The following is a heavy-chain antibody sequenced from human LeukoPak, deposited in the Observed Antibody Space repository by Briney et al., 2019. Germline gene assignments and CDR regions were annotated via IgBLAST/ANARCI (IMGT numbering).Heavy chain of an antibody. CDR3: ARRGSRADCGGDCFHFDY. V-gene: IGHV5-51*01. Sequence: HGEALKISCKGSGYNFDTYWIAWVRQMPGKGLEWMGIIYVGDSDTRYSPSFQGQVTISADKSISTAYLQWSSLKASDTAMYYCARRGSRADCGGDCFHFDYWGQGTLVTVSS. CDR2: IYVGDSDT. J-gene: IGHJ4*02. D-gene: IGHD2-21*01. CDR1: GYNFDTYW.